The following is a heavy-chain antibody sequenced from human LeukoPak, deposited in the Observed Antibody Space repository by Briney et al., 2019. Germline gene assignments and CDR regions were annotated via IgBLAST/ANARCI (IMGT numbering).Heavy chain of an antibody. CDR1: GGSISSSSYY. Sequence: PSETLSLTCTVSGGSISSSSYYWGWIRQPPGKGLEWIGYIYYSGSTNYNPSLKSRVTISVDTSKNQFSLKLSSVTAADTAVYYCARERYYGSGSYLGPHRYMDVWGKGTTVTVSS. D-gene: IGHD3-10*01. CDR3: ARERYYGSGSYLGPHRYMDV. V-gene: IGHV4-61*01. J-gene: IGHJ6*03. CDR2: IYYSGST.